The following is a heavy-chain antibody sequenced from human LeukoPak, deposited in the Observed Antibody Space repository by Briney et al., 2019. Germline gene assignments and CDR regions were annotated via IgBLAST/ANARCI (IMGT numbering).Heavy chain of an antibody. CDR3: AILSYDFWSGSVDY. V-gene: IGHV1-18*01. J-gene: IGHJ4*02. CDR1: GYTFTSYG. Sequence: GASVKVSCKASGYTFTSYGISWVRQAPGQGLEWMGWISAYNGNTNYAQKLQGRVTMTTDTSTSTAYMELRSLRSDDTAVYYCAILSYDFWSGSVDYWGQGTLVTVSS. D-gene: IGHD3-3*01. CDR2: ISAYNGNT.